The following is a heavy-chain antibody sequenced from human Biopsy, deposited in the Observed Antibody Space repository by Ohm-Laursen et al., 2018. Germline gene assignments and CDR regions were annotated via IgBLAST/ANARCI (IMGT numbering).Heavy chain of an antibody. D-gene: IGHD3-3*01. Sequence: ASVKVSCKTSGYTFTAYGISWVRQAPGQGLEWMGWISTYNDDTNIAQKFQGRVSMATDTSTRTAYMELMSLRSGDTAIYFCARDPGYDFWSGSDPFDIWGQGTLVTVS. CDR1: GYTFTAYG. V-gene: IGHV1-18*04. CDR2: ISTYNDDT. CDR3: ARDPGYDFWSGSDPFDI. J-gene: IGHJ3*02.